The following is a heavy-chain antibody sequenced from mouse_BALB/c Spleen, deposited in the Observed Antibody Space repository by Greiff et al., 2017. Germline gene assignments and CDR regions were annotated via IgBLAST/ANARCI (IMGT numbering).Heavy chain of an antibody. CDR3: AREIHYYGYFDN. CDR1: GFSLTGYG. CDR2: IWGDGST. V-gene: IGHV2-6-7*01. Sequence: QVQLQQSGPGLVAPSQTLSITCTVSGFSLTGYGVNWVRQPPGKGLEWLGMIWGDGSTDYNSALKSRLSISKDNSKSQVFLKMNRLQTDDTARYYCAREIHYYGYFDNGGQGTTLTVSS. J-gene: IGHJ2*01. D-gene: IGHD1-2*01.